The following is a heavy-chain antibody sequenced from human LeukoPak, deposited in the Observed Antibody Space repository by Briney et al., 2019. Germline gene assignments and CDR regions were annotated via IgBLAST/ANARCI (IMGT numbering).Heavy chain of an antibody. Sequence: PSETLSLTCAVYGGSFSDHDWSWIRQPPGKGLEWVGEVSDTGSANYNPFLKSRVTISIDTSKNQFSLKLASVTAADTALYHCARVTRGFGGEVLMGYYSYMDVWGKGTAVTVSS. V-gene: IGHV4-34*01. CDR3: ARVTRGFGGEVLMGYYSYMDV. J-gene: IGHJ6*03. D-gene: IGHD3-16*01. CDR1: GGSFSDHD. CDR2: VSDTGSA.